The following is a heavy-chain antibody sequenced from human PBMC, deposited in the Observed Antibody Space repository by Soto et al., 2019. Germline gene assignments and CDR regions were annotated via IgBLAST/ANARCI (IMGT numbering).Heavy chain of an antibody. V-gene: IGHV4-59*08. J-gene: IGHJ4*02. D-gene: IGHD1-26*01. CDR1: GGSISSYY. CDR3: ARQGGSKSGPRGY. Sequence: SETLSLTCTVAGGSISSYYWSWIRQPPGKGLEWIGYIYYSGSTNYNPSLKSRVTISVDTSKNQFSLKLSSVTAADTSVYCYARQGGSKSGPRGYRGQGTLVNVSS. CDR2: IYYSGST.